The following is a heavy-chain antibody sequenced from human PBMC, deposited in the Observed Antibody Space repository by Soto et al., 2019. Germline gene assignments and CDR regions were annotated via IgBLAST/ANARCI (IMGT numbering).Heavy chain of an antibody. J-gene: IGHJ4*02. Sequence: QVQLVESGGGVVQPGRSLRLSCAASGFTFSRYGMHWVRQAPGKGLEWVAVIWYDGANKFYADSVKCRFTISRDNSKNTVYLQMNSLRAEDTAVYFCARDPENSGSGSYPTVWGQGTLVTVSS. V-gene: IGHV3-33*01. CDR2: IWYDGANK. CDR3: ARDPENSGSGSYPTV. CDR1: GFTFSRYG. D-gene: IGHD3-10*01.